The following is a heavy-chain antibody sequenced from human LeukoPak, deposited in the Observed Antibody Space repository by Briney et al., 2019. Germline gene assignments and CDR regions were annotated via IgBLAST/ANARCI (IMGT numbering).Heavy chain of an antibody. CDR2: ISTSSIYI. CDR1: GFTFSTYT. V-gene: IGHV3-21*01. Sequence: WGSLRLSCAASGFTFSTYTMNWVRQAPGKGLEWVSSISTSSIYIYYADSLKGRFTISRDNAKNSLYLQMNSLRAEDTAVYYCARADTYYYGSGSYYNSPNWFDPWGQGTLVTVSS. CDR3: ARADTYYYGSGSYYNSPNWFDP. D-gene: IGHD3-10*01. J-gene: IGHJ5*02.